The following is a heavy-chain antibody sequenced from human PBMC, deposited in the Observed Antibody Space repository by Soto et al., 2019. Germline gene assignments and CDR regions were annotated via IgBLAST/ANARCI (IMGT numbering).Heavy chain of an antibody. CDR3: ARDESTTDAFDI. J-gene: IGHJ3*02. CDR1: GGSISSGGYY. D-gene: IGHD4-17*01. V-gene: IGHV4-31*03. Sequence: NPSETLSLTCTVSGGSISSGGYYWSWILQNPGKGLEWIGYIFSSGTTNYNPSLKSRLTISVDTSKKQFSLKLKSLTAADTAVYYCARDESTTDAFDIWGDGTVVTV. CDR2: IFSSGTT.